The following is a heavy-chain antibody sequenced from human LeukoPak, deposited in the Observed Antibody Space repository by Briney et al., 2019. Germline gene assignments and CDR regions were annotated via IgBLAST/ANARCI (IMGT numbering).Heavy chain of an antibody. V-gene: IGHV3-30*02. CDR1: GFTFSSYG. J-gene: IGHJ4*02. D-gene: IGHD1-26*01. CDR2: IRYDGSTT. CDR3: VKDRSGTYYFDS. Sequence: GGSLRLSCTASGFTFSSYGMHWVRQAPGKGLEWAAFIRYDGSTTSYADSVKGRFTISRDNSNNMVYLQMNSLRPEDTAVYYFVKDRSGTYYFDSWGQGILVTVSS.